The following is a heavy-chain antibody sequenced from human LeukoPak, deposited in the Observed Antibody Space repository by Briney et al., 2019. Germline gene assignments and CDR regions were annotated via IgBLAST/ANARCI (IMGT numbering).Heavy chain of an antibody. J-gene: IGHJ4*01. CDR2: MSNTGIT. D-gene: IGHD5/OR15-5a*01. V-gene: IGHV4-59*01. Sequence: SETLSLTCTVSGGSISSYFWNWIRQPPGQRLEWIGYMSNTGITKYNPSLKSRVTISADTSKNQFSLKLNSVTAVDTAVYYCAKASVSTAVLFDSWGHGTLVAVSS. CDR3: AKASVSTAVLFDS. CDR1: GGSISSYF.